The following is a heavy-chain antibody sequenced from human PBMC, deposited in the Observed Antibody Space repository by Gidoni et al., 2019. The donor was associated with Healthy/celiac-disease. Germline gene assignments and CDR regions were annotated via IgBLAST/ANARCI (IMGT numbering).Heavy chain of an antibody. D-gene: IGHD3-22*01. J-gene: IGHJ6*02. CDR2: INWNCGST. V-gene: IGHV3-20*04. CDR1: GFTFDDYG. CDR3: ARGYYDSSGYYSYYYGMDV. Sequence: EVQLVESGGGVVRTGGSLRLYCAASGFTFDDYGMSWVRQAPGKGLEWVSGINWNCGSTGYADSVKGRFTISRDNAKNSLYLQMNSLRAEDTALYYCARGYYDSSGYYSYYYGMDVWGQGTTVTVSS.